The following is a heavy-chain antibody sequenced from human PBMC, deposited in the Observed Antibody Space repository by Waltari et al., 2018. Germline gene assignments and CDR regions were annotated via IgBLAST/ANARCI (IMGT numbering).Heavy chain of an antibody. V-gene: IGHV1-18*01. J-gene: IGHJ6*02. CDR1: GYPFTNYG. CDR3: ARVYYDLVTCYFIGMYGMDV. Sequence: QVQLVQSAVAVKKPGASVNVSFNASGYPFTNYGIASVRQAPGQGLGWMGWTRVQKGNTDHAQSRQGRGTMTSDTSTSTAYMKLGRLRSDDTAEYYCARVYYDLVTCYFIGMYGMDVWGQGTTVTVSS. D-gene: IGHD3-9*01. CDR2: TRVQKGNT.